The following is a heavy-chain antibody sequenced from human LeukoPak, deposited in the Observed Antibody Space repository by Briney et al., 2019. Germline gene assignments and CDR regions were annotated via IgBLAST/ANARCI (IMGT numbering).Heavy chain of an antibody. D-gene: IGHD6-13*01. CDR3: AKGIAAADFNWFDP. CDR1: GFTFSSYS. CDR2: ISGSGGST. J-gene: IGHJ5*02. V-gene: IGHV3-23*01. Sequence: GGSLRLSCAASGFTFSSYSMNWVRQAPGKGLEWVSAISGSGGSTYYADSVKGRFTISRDNSKNTLYLQMNSLRAEDTAVYYCAKGIAAADFNWFDPWGQGTPVTVSS.